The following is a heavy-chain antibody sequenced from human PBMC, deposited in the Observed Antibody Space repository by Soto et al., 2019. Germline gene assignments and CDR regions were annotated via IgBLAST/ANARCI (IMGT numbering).Heavy chain of an antibody. CDR1: GFTFSSYD. CDR3: ASARYGDYGSYYYYGMDV. J-gene: IGHJ6*02. V-gene: IGHV3-13*01. Sequence: EVQLVESGGGLVQPGGSLRLSCAASGFTFSSYDMHWVRQATGKGLEWVSAIGTAGDTYYPGSVKGRFTISRENAKNSLYLQMISLRAGDTAVYYCASARYGDYGSYYYYGMDVWGQGTTVTVSS. CDR2: IGTAGDT. D-gene: IGHD4-17*01.